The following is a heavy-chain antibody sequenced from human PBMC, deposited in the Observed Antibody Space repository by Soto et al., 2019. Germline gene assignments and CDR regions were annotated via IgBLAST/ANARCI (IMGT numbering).Heavy chain of an antibody. J-gene: IGHJ4*02. CDR3: AREHIAVAGTPYFDY. CDR1: DGSFSGYY. D-gene: IGHD6-19*01. V-gene: IGHV4-34*01. CDR2: INHSGST. Sequence: QVQLQQWGAGLLKPSETLSLICAVYDGSFSGYYWSWIRQPPGKGLEWIGEINHSGSTNYNPSLTSRVTISVDTSKNQFSLKLSSVTAADTAVYYCAREHIAVAGTPYFDYWGQGTLVTVSS.